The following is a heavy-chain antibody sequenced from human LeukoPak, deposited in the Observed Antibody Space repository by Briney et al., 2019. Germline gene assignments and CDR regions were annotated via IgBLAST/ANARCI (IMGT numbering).Heavy chain of an antibody. J-gene: IGHJ4*02. CDR3: ARAGTTMVAWGFDY. CDR1: GGSISSGGYY. Sequence: SETLSLTCTVSGGSISSGGYYWSWIRQHPGKGLEWIGYIYYSGSTYYNPSLKSRLSISVDTSKNQFSLKLTSVTAADTAVYYCARAGTTMVAWGFDYWGQGTLVTVSS. D-gene: IGHD1-7*01. CDR2: IYYSGST. V-gene: IGHV4-30-4*08.